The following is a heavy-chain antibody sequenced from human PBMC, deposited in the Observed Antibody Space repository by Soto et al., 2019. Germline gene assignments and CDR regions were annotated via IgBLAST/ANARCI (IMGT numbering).Heavy chain of an antibody. D-gene: IGHD1-26*01. CDR2: VSTNNGNT. J-gene: IGHJ4*02. Sequence: QGQLVQSAAEMKKPGSSVKVSCKASGYTFGYYNIVWVRQAPGQGLEWMGRVSTNNGNTNYAQRFQGRVTMTADTSTSTAYVELRSLTPDDTAVYYCAKLAGEREHFDFWGQGTLVTVSS. CDR3: AKLAGEREHFDF. V-gene: IGHV1-18*01. CDR1: GYTFGYYN.